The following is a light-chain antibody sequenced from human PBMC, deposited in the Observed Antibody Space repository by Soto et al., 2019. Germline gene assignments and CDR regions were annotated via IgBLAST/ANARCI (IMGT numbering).Light chain of an antibody. CDR3: QQLNSYPPWT. J-gene: IGKJ1*01. CDR1: QGISSY. CDR2: AAS. Sequence: DIQLTQSPSFLSASVGDRVTITCRASQGISSYLAWYQQKPGKAPKLLIYAASTLQSGVPSRFSGSGSGTEFTLTISSLQPEDFATYYCQQLNSYPPWTFGPGTTLEIK. V-gene: IGKV1-9*01.